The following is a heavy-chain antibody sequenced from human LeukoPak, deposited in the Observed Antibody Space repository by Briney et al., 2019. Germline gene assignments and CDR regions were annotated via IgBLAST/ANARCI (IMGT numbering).Heavy chain of an antibody. J-gene: IGHJ4*02. Sequence: SETLSLTCAVYGGSFSGYYWSWIRQPPGKGLEWIGEINHSGSTNYNPSLKSRVTISVDTSKNQFSLKLSSVTAADTAVYYCARDSPITMTAGGFDYWGQGTLVTVSS. CDR1: GGSFSGYY. CDR2: INHSGST. V-gene: IGHV4-34*01. D-gene: IGHD3-22*01. CDR3: ARDSPITMTAGGFDY.